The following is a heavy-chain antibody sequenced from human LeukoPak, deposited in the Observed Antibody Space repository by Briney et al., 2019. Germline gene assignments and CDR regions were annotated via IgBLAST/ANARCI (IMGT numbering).Heavy chain of an antibody. J-gene: IGHJ4*02. D-gene: IGHD4-23*01. CDR2: IYHSGST. Sequence: SETLSLTCTVSGYSISSGFYWGWIRQPPGKGLECIGSIYHSGSTYYNPSLKSRVTRSVDTSKNQSSLNLSSVTAAATAMYYCARAVGTSRNFFDYWGQGTLVTVSS. CDR3: ARAVGTSRNFFDY. CDR1: GYSISSGFY. V-gene: IGHV4-38-2*02.